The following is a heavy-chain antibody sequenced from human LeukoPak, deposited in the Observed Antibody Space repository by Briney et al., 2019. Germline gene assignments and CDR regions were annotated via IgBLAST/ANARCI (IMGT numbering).Heavy chain of an antibody. D-gene: IGHD3-22*01. J-gene: IGHJ4*02. CDR2: IYYRGSP. CDR1: GYSISSGGFY. Sequence: SETLSLTCTVSGYSISSGGFYWICIPPGPGKGLVWVGYIYYRGSPYYNPSLKRRITRSVDTSKNQCSLKLTSVTAKDTAVYHCARVHHYAYDYDGSVQRGVFVSWGQGALVTVSS. CDR3: ARVHHYAYDYDGSVQRGVFVS. V-gene: IGHV4-31*03.